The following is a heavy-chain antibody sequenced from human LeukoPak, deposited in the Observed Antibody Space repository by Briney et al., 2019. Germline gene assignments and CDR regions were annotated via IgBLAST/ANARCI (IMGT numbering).Heavy chain of an antibody. D-gene: IGHD2/OR15-2a*01. CDR3: AGHHPRNTVDF. V-gene: IGHV4-31*03. J-gene: IGHJ4*02. CDR2: IYYSGTT. CDR1: GGSISSDNYY. Sequence: PSQTLSLTCTVSGGSISSDNYYWSWIRQHPGKGLEWIGYIYYSGTTYFNPSLKRRLSISVDTSENQFSLKLSSVTAADTAVYYCAGHHPRNTVDFWGQGTLVTVSS.